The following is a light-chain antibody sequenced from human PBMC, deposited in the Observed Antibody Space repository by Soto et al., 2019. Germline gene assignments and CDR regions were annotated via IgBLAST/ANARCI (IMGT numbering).Light chain of an antibody. J-gene: IGKJ1*01. Sequence: EIVLTQSPGTLSLSPGERATLSCRASQSVSSSYLAWYQQKPGQAPRLLIYGASSRASGIPVRFSGSGSGTDFTRTISRLEPEDLAVYYCQQYGSSPWTFGQGTKVEIK. CDR1: QSVSSSY. CDR3: QQYGSSPWT. CDR2: GAS. V-gene: IGKV3-20*01.